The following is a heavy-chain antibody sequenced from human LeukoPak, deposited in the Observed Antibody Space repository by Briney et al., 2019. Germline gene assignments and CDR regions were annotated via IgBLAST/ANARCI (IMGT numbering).Heavy chain of an antibody. Sequence: GGSLRLSCAASGFTFSSYAMSWVRQAPGKGLEWVSAISGSGGSTYYADSVKGRFTISRDNSKNTLYLQMNSLRAEDTAAYYCARALDYGGNDRYYYYYYMDVWGKGTTVTVSS. J-gene: IGHJ6*03. CDR2: ISGSGGST. D-gene: IGHD4-23*01. V-gene: IGHV3-23*01. CDR3: ARALDYGGNDRYYYYYYMDV. CDR1: GFTFSSYA.